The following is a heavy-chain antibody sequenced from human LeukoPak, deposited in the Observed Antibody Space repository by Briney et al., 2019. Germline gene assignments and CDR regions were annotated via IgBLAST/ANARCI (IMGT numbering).Heavy chain of an antibody. CDR1: GYTFTGYY. J-gene: IGHJ4*02. CDR2: INPNSGGT. D-gene: IGHD4-17*01. V-gene: IGHV1-2*02. CDR3: ARAEGLDYGDYENFDY. Sequence: ASVKVSCKASGYTFTGYYMHWVRQAPGQGLEWMGWINPNSGGTNYAQKFQGRVTMTRDTSISTAYMELSRLRSDDTAVYYCARAEGLDYGDYENFDYWGQGTLVTVSS.